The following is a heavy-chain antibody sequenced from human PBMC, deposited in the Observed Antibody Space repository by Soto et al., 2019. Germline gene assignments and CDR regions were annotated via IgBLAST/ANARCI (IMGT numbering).Heavy chain of an antibody. CDR2: ISWDGGST. CDR3: AKDIRGYCTNGVCAYYYYYGMDV. V-gene: IGHV3-43*01. CDR1: GFTFDDYT. D-gene: IGHD2-8*01. J-gene: IGHJ6*02. Sequence: PGGSLRLSCAASGFTFDDYTMHWVRQAPGKGLEWVSLISWDGGSTYYADSVKSRFTISRDNSKNSLYLQMNSLRTEDTALYYCAKDIRGYCTNGVCAYYYYYGMDVWGQGTTVTVSS.